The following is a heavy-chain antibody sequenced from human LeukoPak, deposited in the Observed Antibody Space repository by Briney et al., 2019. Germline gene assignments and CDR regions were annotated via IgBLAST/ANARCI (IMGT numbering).Heavy chain of an antibody. CDR3: ARGSGVVPADGDYFDY. Sequence: GGSLRLSCAASGFTFSSYSMNWVRQAPGKGLEWVSSISSSSSYIYYADSVKGRFTISRDNAKNSLYLQMNSLRAEDTAVYYCARGSGVVPADGDYFDYWGQGTLVTVSS. J-gene: IGHJ4*02. D-gene: IGHD2-2*01. CDR2: ISSSSSYI. V-gene: IGHV3-21*01. CDR1: GFTFSSYS.